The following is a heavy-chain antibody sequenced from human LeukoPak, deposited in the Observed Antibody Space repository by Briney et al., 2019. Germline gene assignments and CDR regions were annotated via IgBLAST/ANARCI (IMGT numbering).Heavy chain of an antibody. D-gene: IGHD2-15*01. CDR3: VRGRYCSSGRCSESLQY. J-gene: IGHJ1*01. Sequence: GGSLRLSCVASGFTFSSYSMTWVRQAPGKALEWVSSISSSTSYIFYADSLKGRITVSRDNAENLLYLQMNYLRAEDTAIYYCVRGRYCSSGRCSESLQYWDRGTLITVSS. CDR1: GFTFSSYS. CDR2: ISSSTSYI. V-gene: IGHV3-21*06.